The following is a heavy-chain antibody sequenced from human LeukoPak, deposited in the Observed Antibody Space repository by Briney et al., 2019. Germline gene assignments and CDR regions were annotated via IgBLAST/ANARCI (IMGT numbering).Heavy chain of an antibody. V-gene: IGHV5-51*01. CDR3: ARTPYYDSSGLWALGY. CDR1: AYTFATYW. J-gene: IGHJ4*02. Sequence: GESLNISCQGSAYTFATYWIGWVRQMPGKGLEWMGIIYPGDSDTRYSPSFQGQVTISADKSISTAYLQWSSLKASDTAMYYCARTPYYDSSGLWALGYWGQGTLVTVSS. CDR2: IYPGDSDT. D-gene: IGHD3-22*01.